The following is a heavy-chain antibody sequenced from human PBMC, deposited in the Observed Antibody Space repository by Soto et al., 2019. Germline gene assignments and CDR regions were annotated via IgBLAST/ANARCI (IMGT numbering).Heavy chain of an antibody. CDR2: LSSDDKT. D-gene: IGHD3-3*01. Sequence: EVRLVESGGGLVQPGGSLRLSCAASGFIVSGIFMTWVRQVPGKGPEWVSTLSSDDKTYYADSVRGRFTSSRDSSTNKLFLQMNSPRAEDTALCDCARCIFGGSYDFWHGGQGTLVTVSS. V-gene: IGHV3-66*01. CDR3: ARCIFGGSYDFWH. J-gene: IGHJ4*02. CDR1: GFIVSGIF.